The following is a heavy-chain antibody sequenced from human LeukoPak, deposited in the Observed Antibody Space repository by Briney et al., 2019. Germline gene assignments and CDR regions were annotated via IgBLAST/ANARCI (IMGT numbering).Heavy chain of an antibody. CDR3: AKESRYKHDTSRNYAPYYFEH. V-gene: IGHV3-30*18. D-gene: IGHD3-22*01. CDR1: GFTFSTYG. J-gene: IGHJ4*02. CDR2: TSSGGSDI. Sequence: PGGSLRLSCAASGFTFSTYGMHWVRQAPGKGLEWVAVTSSGGSDIFYADSVKGRFTISRDNSKNMLYLQMNSLRAEDTAVYYCAKESRYKHDTSRNYAPYYFEHWGQGTLVTVSS.